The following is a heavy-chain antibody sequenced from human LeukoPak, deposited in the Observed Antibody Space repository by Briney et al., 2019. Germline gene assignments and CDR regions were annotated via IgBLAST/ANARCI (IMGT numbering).Heavy chain of an antibody. CDR1: GFTFSDYY. Sequence: GGSLRLSCAASGFTFSDYYMSWIRQAAGKGLEWVSYISSSSSYTNYADSVKGRFTISRDNAKNSLYLQMNSLRAEDTAVYYCASRLYYYDSSGYSDWGQGTLVTVSS. CDR2: ISSSSSYT. CDR3: ASRLYYYDSSGYSD. D-gene: IGHD3-22*01. V-gene: IGHV3-11*06. J-gene: IGHJ4*02.